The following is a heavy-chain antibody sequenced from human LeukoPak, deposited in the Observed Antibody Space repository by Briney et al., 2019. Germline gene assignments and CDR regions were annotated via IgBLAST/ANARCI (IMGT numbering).Heavy chain of an antibody. J-gene: IGHJ3*02. Sequence: KSSETLSLTCTVSGGSISTYYWSWVRQPPGKGLEWIGYISYSGSTNYNPSLKSRVTISVDTSKNQFSLKVRSVTAADTAVYYCAREMVSYNYDIWGQGTMVTVSS. V-gene: IGHV4-59*12. CDR2: ISYSGST. CDR1: GGSISTYY. D-gene: IGHD1-20*01. CDR3: AREMVSYNYDI.